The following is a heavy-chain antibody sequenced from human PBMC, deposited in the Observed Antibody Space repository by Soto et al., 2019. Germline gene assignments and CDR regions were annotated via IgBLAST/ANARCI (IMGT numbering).Heavy chain of an antibody. Sequence: QVQLVQSGAEVKKPGSSVKVSCKASGGTFSSYAISWVRQAPGQGLEWMGGIIPIFGTANDAQKFQGRVTITADESTSTAYMELSSLRSEDTAVYYCASPYCGGDCYEDYYGMDVWGQGTTVTVSS. D-gene: IGHD2-21*02. J-gene: IGHJ6*02. CDR1: GGTFSSYA. CDR3: ASPYCGGDCYEDYYGMDV. CDR2: IIPIFGTA. V-gene: IGHV1-69*01.